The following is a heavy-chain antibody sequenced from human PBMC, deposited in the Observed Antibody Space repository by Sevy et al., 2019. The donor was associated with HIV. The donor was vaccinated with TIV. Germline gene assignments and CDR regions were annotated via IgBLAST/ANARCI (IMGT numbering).Heavy chain of an antibody. D-gene: IGHD2-2*01. Sequence: SETLSLTCTVSGGSISSYYWSWIRQPPGKGLEWIGYNYYSRSTNYNPSLKSRVTISVDTSKNQFSLKLSSVTAADTAVYYCASSSRGYMDVWGKGTTVTVSS. V-gene: IGHV4-59*01. CDR1: GGSISSYY. CDR3: ASSSRGYMDV. CDR2: NYYSRST. J-gene: IGHJ6*03.